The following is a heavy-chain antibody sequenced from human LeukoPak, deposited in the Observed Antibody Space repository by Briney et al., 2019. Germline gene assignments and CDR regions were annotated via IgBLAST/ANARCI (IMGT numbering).Heavy chain of an antibody. D-gene: IGHD6-13*01. J-gene: IGHJ1*01. CDR2: IRSKANSYAT. V-gene: IGHV3-73*01. CDR3: TSQYSSSWYKYFQH. CDR1: GFTFSDSG. Sequence: PGGSLRLSCAASGFTFSDSGMHWVRQASGKGLEWVGRIRSKANSYATAYAASVKGRFTISRDDSKNTAYLQMNSLKTEDTAVYYCTSQYSSSWYKYFQHWGQGTLVTVSS.